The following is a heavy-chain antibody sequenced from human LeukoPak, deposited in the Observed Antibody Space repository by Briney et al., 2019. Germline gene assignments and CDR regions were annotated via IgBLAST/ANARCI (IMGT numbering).Heavy chain of an antibody. Sequence: SETLSLTCTVSGDSIIGYYWSWIRQPPGKGLEWIGYIHYSGSTNYNPSLKSRVTISIDTSRSHFFLRLNSATAADTAVYYCARGERLGPDFWGQGTLVTVSS. CDR1: GDSIIGYY. D-gene: IGHD1-1*01. CDR3: ARGERLGPDF. CDR2: IHYSGST. J-gene: IGHJ4*02. V-gene: IGHV4-59*01.